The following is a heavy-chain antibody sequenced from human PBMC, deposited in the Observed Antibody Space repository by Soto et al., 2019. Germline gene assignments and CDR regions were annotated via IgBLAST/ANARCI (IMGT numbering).Heavy chain of an antibody. CDR1: GGSISSYY. Sequence: QVQLKESGPGLVKPSETLSVNCTVSGGSISSYYWTWIRQPAGKRLEWIGRMYGSGSATYNPSLKSRVTRSVDTSKSQVSLKLSSVTAADTAVYYCERELRLAASYYGLDVWGQGTTVTVSS. CDR3: ERELRLAASYYGLDV. CDR2: MYGSGSA. D-gene: IGHD3-22*01. J-gene: IGHJ6*02. V-gene: IGHV4-4*07.